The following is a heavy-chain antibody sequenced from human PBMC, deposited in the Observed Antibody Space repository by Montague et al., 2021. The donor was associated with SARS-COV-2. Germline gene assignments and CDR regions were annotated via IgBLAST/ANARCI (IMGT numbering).Heavy chain of an antibody. CDR2: IYHSGST. CDR1: GASITSSNW. CDR3: ARQIQQVVLYPAKLTNWFDP. D-gene: IGHD2-15*01. J-gene: IGHJ5*02. V-gene: IGHV4-4*02. Sequence: SETLSLTCTVSGASITSSNWWNWVRQPPGKGLEWIGQIYHSGSTNYNPSLKSRLTLSLDKSKNQFSLRLSSVTAADTAVYYCARQIQQVVLYPAKLTNWFDPWGLGTLVTVAS.